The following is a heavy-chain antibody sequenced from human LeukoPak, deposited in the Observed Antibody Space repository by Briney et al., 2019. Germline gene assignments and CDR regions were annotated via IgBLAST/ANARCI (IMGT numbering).Heavy chain of an antibody. Sequence: ASVKVSCKASGYTFTGYYMHWVRQAPGQGLEWMGWINPNSGGTNYAQKFQGRVTMTRDTSISTAYMELSRLRSDDTAAYYCARDGRPGIAADYNWFDPWGQGTLVTVSS. CDR3: ARDGRPGIAADYNWFDP. V-gene: IGHV1-2*02. D-gene: IGHD6-13*01. CDR2: INPNSGGT. J-gene: IGHJ5*02. CDR1: GYTFTGYY.